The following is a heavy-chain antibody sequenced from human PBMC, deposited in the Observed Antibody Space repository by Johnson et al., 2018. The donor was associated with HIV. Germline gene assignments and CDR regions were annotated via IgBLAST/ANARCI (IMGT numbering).Heavy chain of an antibody. CDR2: SRFDGDDT. CDR3: VREDGAFDI. Sequence: VQLVESGGGVVQPGRSLRLSCAASGFTINNHWMHWVRQAPGKGLVYVSGSRFDGDDTMYEDSVKGRFTISRDNARNTLYLQMNSLRADDTAVYYCVREDGAFDICGQGTMVTVSS. CDR1: GFTINNHW. J-gene: IGHJ3*02. V-gene: IGHV3-74*03. D-gene: IGHD5-24*01.